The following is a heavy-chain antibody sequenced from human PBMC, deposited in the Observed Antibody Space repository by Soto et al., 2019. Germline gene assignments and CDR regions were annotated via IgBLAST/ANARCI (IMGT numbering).Heavy chain of an antibody. D-gene: IGHD3-22*01. CDR3: ARVVVVIPPGYYYAMDV. CDR1: GFTFSSFH. CDR2: ITSSSDTI. V-gene: IGHV3-48*02. Sequence: EVQLVESGGGLVQPGGSLRLSCAASGFTFSSFHMNWVRQAPGRGLEGVAYITSSSDTIYYSDSVKGRFTISRDNGKNSLFLQMNSLRDEDTAVYYCARVVVVIPPGYYYAMDVWGQGTTVTVSS. J-gene: IGHJ6*02.